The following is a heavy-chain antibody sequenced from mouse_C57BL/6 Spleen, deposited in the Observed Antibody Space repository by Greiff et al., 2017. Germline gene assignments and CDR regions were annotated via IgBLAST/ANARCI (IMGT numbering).Heavy chain of an antibody. V-gene: IGHV6-6*01. Sequence: DVMLVESGGGLVQPGGSMKLSCAASGFTFSDAWMDWVRQSPEKGLEWVAEIRNKANNHATYYAESVKGRFTISRDDSKSSVYLQMNSLRAEDTGIYYCTRPLYDGYYGFAYWGQGTLVTVSA. CDR1: GFTFSDAW. CDR3: TRPLYDGYYGFAY. J-gene: IGHJ3*01. CDR2: IRNKANNHAT. D-gene: IGHD2-3*01.